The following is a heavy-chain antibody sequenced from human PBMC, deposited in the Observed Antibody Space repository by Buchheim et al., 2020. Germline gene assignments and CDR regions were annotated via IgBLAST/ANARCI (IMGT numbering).Heavy chain of an antibody. D-gene: IGHD5-24*01. V-gene: IGHV3-48*03. CDR3: ARTRPGAVKWLQFDY. Sequence: EVQLVESGGGLVQPGGSLRLSCAASGFTFSSYEMNWVRQAPGKGLEWVSYIVSSGSTIYYADSVKGRFTIPRDNAKNSLYLQMNSLRAEDTAVYYCARTRPGAVKWLQFDYWGQGT. CDR1: GFTFSSYE. J-gene: IGHJ4*02. CDR2: IVSSGSTI.